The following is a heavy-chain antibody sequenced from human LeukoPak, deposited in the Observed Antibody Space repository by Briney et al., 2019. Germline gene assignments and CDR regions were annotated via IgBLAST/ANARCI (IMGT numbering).Heavy chain of an antibody. J-gene: IGHJ3*02. CDR3: ARDPNGDYIGAFDM. CDR2: ISYDGTTT. Sequence: PGGSLRLSCLASGFSFNRYAMHWVRQAPGKGLEWLAVISYDGTTTYYANSVKGRFIISRDNSKDTVFVQMSSLRPEDTATYYCARDPNGDYIGAFDMWGQGTMVTVS. V-gene: IGHV3-30*04. CDR1: GFSFNRYA. D-gene: IGHD4-17*01.